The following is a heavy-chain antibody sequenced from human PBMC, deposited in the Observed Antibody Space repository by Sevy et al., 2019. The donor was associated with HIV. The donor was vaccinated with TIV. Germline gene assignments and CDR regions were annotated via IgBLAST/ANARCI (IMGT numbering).Heavy chain of an antibody. V-gene: IGHV3-53*01. CDR1: GFTVSSNY. D-gene: IGHD6-19*01. CDR3: ASLYSSGWYYFDY. J-gene: IGHJ4*02. CDR2: IYSGGST. Sequence: GGSLRLSCAASGFTVSSNYMSWVRQAPGKGLEWVSVIYSGGSTYYADPVKGRFTISRDNSKNTLYLQMNSLRAEDTAVYYCASLYSSGWYYFDYWGQGTLVTVSS.